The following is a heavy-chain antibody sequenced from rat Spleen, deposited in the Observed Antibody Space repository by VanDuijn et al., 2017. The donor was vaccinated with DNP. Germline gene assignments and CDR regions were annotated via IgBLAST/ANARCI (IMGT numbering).Heavy chain of an antibody. Sequence: EVQLQESGSGLVKPSQSLSLTCSVTGYSITSNYWGWIRQFPGNKLEYIGHISYSGGTNYNPSLKSRISITRDTSNNHFFLHLNSVTTEDTATYYCARWTRYFDYWGQGVMVTVSS. CDR1: GYSITSNY. CDR3: ARWTRYFDY. D-gene: IGHD1-7*01. J-gene: IGHJ2*01. V-gene: IGHV3-1*01. CDR2: ISYSGGT.